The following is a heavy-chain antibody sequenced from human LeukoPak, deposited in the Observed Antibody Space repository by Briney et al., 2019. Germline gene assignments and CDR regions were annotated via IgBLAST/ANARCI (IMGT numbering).Heavy chain of an antibody. Sequence: SETLSLTCIVSGGSISSYYWSWIRQPAGKGRDWIGRIYTSGSTNYNTSLKSRVTMSVDTSKNQFSLKLSSVTAADTAVYYCARVGDSSGSQTYWYFDLWGRGTLVTVSS. CDR1: GGSISSYY. D-gene: IGHD3-22*01. J-gene: IGHJ2*01. V-gene: IGHV4-4*07. CDR2: IYTSGST. CDR3: ARVGDSSGSQTYWYFDL.